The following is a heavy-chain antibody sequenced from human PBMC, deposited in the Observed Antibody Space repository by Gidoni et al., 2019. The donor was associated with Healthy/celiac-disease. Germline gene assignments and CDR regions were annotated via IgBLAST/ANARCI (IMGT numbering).Heavy chain of an antibody. Sequence: EVQLVESGGGLVKPGGSLRLSCAASGFTFSSYSMNWVRQAPGKGLEWVSSISSSSSYIYYADSVKGRFTISRDNAKNSLYLQMNSLRAEDTAVYYCARDGDIVANDDAFDIWGQGTMVTVSS. J-gene: IGHJ3*02. V-gene: IGHV3-21*01. D-gene: IGHD5-12*01. CDR2: ISSSSSYI. CDR3: ARDGDIVANDDAFDI. CDR1: GFTFSSYS.